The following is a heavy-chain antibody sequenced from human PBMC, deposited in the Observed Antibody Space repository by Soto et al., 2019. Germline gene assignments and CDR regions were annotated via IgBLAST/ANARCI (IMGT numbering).Heavy chain of an antibody. CDR3: AVWNSLGNDNFWSGPFDL. D-gene: IGHD3-3*01. CDR1: GYTFTRYH. CDR2: INPSGDKT. V-gene: IGHV1-46*01. Sequence: ASVKVSCKASGYTFTRYHMHWVRQAPGQGLEWMGIINPSGDKTRYAQKFKGRVTMTGDTSTNTFYMELSSLSSEDTAVYYCAVWNSLGNDNFWSGPFDLWGQGALVTVSS. J-gene: IGHJ4*02.